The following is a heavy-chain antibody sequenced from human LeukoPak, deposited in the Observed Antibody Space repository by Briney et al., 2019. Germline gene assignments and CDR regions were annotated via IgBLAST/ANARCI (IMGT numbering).Heavy chain of an antibody. D-gene: IGHD4-17*01. J-gene: IGHJ5*02. CDR3: AREAPHYGDLNWFDP. CDR1: GGTFSSYA. CDR2: IIPIFGIA. V-gene: IGHV1-69*04. Sequence: SLKVSCKASGGTFSSYAISCVRQAPGQGLEWMGRIIPIFGIANYAQKFQGRVTITADKSTSTAYMELSSLRSEDTAVYYCAREAPHYGDLNWFDPWGQGTLVTVSS.